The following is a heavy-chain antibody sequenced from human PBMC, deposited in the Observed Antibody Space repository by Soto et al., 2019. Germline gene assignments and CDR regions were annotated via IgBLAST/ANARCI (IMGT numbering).Heavy chain of an antibody. Sequence: QVQLVQSGAEVKKPGSSVKVSCKASGGTFSSYAISWVRQAPGQGREWMGGIIPIFGTANYAQKFQGRVKITADESTSTAYMELSSLRSEDTAVYYCARVTSSPYRADFDYWGQGTMVTVSS. CDR2: IIPIFGTA. D-gene: IGHD2-2*01. CDR1: GGTFSSYA. CDR3: ARVTSSPYRADFDY. J-gene: IGHJ4*02. V-gene: IGHV1-69*01.